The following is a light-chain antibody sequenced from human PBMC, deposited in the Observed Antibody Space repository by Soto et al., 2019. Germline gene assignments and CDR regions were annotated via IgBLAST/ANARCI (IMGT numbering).Light chain of an antibody. V-gene: IGLV1-44*01. CDR2: NND. Sequence: QSVLTQPPSASGTPGQRVTISCSGSSSNIGANPLNWYQQLPGTAPKLLIYNNDQRPSGVPDRFSASKSGTSASLAISGLQSEDEADYYCEAWDDSLYGAVLGGGTKVTVL. J-gene: IGLJ2*01. CDR3: EAWDDSLYGAV. CDR1: SSNIGANP.